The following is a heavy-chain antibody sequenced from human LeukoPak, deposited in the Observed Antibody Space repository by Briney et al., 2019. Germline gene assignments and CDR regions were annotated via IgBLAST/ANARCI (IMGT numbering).Heavy chain of an antibody. CDR1: GLTISSYG. CDR3: ASLLLGDGMDV. V-gene: IGHV3-30*03. J-gene: IGHJ6*02. D-gene: IGHD2-15*01. Sequence: GGSLRLSCAASGLTISSYGMHWVRQAPGKGLERVAVIEYDGSNKYYVDSVKGRFTISRDNPKNTVYLQMNSLRAEDTAVYCCASLLLGDGMDVWGQGTTVTVSS. CDR2: IEYDGSNK.